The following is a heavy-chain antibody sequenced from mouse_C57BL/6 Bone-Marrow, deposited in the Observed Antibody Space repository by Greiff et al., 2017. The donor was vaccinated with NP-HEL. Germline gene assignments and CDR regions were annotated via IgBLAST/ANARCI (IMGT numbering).Heavy chain of an antibody. J-gene: IGHJ1*03. Sequence: VQLQQSDAELVKPGASVKISCKVSGYTFTDHTIHWMKQRPEQGLEWIGYIYPRDGSTKYNEKFKGKATLTADKSSSTAYMQLNSLTSEDSAVYFCARFYYYGSSNWYFDVWGTGTTVTVSS. CDR1: GYTFTDHT. CDR3: ARFYYYGSSNWYFDV. V-gene: IGHV1-78*01. D-gene: IGHD1-1*01. CDR2: IYPRDGST.